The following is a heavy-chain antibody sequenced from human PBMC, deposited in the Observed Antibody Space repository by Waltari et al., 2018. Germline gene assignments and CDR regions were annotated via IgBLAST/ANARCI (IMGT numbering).Heavy chain of an antibody. CDR2: INHSVST. CDR1: GGSFSGYY. V-gene: IGHV4-34*01. Sequence: QVQLQQWGAGLLKPSETLSLTCAVYGGSFSGYYWSWIRQPPGKGLEWIGEINHSVSTNYNPSLKSRVTISVDTSKNQFSLKLSSVTAADTAVYYCARRIQLWLRGYFDYWGQGTLVTVSS. D-gene: IGHD5-18*01. CDR3: ARRIQLWLRGYFDY. J-gene: IGHJ4*02.